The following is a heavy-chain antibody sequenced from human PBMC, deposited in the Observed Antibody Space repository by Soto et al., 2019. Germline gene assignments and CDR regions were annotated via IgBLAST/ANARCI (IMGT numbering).Heavy chain of an antibody. CDR2: IYYSGRT. V-gene: IGHV4-39*01. CDR1: GESISSNSYY. J-gene: IGHJ4*02. CDR3: ARQRTTVVTQAYFDH. Sequence: SLTCIVSGESISSNSYYWGWIRQPPGKGLEWIGSIYYSGRTYYNPSFKSRVTISIDTPKNQFSLKLSSVTATDTAVYYCARQRTTVVTQAYFDHWGQGALVTVSS. D-gene: IGHD2-21*02.